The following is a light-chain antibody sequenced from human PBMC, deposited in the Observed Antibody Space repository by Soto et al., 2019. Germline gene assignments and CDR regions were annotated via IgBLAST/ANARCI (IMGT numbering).Light chain of an antibody. Sequence: DIVMTQSPDSLAVSLGERATINCKSSQSVFYSSNTKNYLAWYQQRPGQPPKLLIYWASTRESGVPDRFSGSGSGTDFTLTISSLQAEDVAVYYCQQYYSIPFTFGPGTRVDIK. J-gene: IGKJ3*01. CDR3: QQYYSIPFT. V-gene: IGKV4-1*01. CDR1: QSVFYSSNTKNY. CDR2: WAS.